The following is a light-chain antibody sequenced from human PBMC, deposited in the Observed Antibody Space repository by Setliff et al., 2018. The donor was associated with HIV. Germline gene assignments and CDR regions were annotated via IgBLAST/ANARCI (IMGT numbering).Light chain of an antibody. Sequence: QSVLTQPASVSGSPGQSITISCTGTTSDVGGYNYVSWYQQHPGKAPKLIIYEVRNRPSGVSNRFSGSKSGNTASLTISGLQADDEADYYCSSYTSSSLYVFGTGTKVTVL. CDR1: TSDVGGYNY. CDR2: EVR. J-gene: IGLJ1*01. CDR3: SSYTSSSLYV. V-gene: IGLV2-14*01.